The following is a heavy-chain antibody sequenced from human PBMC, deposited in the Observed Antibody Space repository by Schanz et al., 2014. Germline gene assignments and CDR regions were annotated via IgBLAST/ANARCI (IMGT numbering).Heavy chain of an antibody. CDR1: GDSIRSYY. CDR2: IYYRGNT. CDR3: ARRIWDGDYYYFDY. J-gene: IGHJ4*02. V-gene: IGHV4-59*08. Sequence: QVQLQESGPGLVKPSETLSLTCNVSGDSIRSYYWSWIRQPPGKGLEWIGYIYYRGNTNYNPSLTSRVTMSVDTSKNQFALKLSSVTAADTAVYYCARRIWDGDYYYFDYWGQGTLVTVSS. D-gene: IGHD4-17*01.